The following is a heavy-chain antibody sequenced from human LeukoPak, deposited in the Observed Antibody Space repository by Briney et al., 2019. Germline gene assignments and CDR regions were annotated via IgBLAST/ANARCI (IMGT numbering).Heavy chain of an antibody. CDR2: GIPILGIA. J-gene: IGHJ4*02. CDR3: AREVREYHETSAYLN. CDR1: GGTFSSYA. V-gene: IGHV1-69*04. Sequence: SVKVSCKASGGTFSSYAISWVRQAPGQGLEYMGRGIPILGIANSAQKFQGRVTITADKFTSTAYMELSSLRSEDTAVYYCAREVREYHETSAYLNWGQGTLVTVSS. D-gene: IGHD3-22*01.